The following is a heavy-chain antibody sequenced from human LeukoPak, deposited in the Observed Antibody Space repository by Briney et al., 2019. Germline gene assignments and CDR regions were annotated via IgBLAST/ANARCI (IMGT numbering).Heavy chain of an antibody. CDR1: GYTFTNYG. D-gene: IGHD3-10*01. J-gene: IGHJ4*02. V-gene: IGHV1-18*01. CDR3: ARDYYGSGSYYNQKNDY. CDR2: ISAYNGNT. Sequence: ASVKVSCKASGYTFTNYGINWVRQAPGQGLEWMGWISAYNGNTNYVQKLQGRVTMTTDTSTSTAYMELRSLRSDDTAVYYCARDYYGSGSYYNQKNDYWGQGTLVTVSS.